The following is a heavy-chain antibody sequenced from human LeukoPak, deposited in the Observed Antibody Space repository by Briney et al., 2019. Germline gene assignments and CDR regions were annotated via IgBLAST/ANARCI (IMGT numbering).Heavy chain of an antibody. D-gene: IGHD5-18*01. CDR1: GDSVSSNSAA. CDR3: AKGYSYGYYYLYYYGMDV. CDR2: TYYRSKWYN. V-gene: IGHV6-1*01. Sequence: SQTLSLTRAISGDSVSSNSAAWNWIRQSPSRGLEWLGRTYYRSKWYNDYAVSVKSRITINPDTSKNQFSLQLNSVTPEDTAVYYCAKGYSYGYYYLYYYGMDVWGQGTTVTVSS. J-gene: IGHJ6*02.